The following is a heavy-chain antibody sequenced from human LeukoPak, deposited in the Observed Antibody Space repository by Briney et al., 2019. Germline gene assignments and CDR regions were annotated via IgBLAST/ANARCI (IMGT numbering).Heavy chain of an antibody. CDR3: ACQAIVVVPAAIIA. J-gene: IGHJ4*02. Sequence: SETLSLTCTVSGGSISSSSYYWGWIRQPLGKGLEWIGSIYYSGSTYYNPSLKSRVTISVDTSKNQFSLKLSSVTAADMAVYYCACQAIVVVPAAIIAWGQGTLVTVSS. V-gene: IGHV4-39*01. D-gene: IGHD2-2*02. CDR2: IYYSGST. CDR1: GGSISSSSYY.